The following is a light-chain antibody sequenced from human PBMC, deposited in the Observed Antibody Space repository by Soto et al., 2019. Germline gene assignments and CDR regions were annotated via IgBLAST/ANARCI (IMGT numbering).Light chain of an antibody. CDR1: SSDVGGYNY. CDR3: ISYTSSCASYA. CDR2: EVS. V-gene: IGLV2-14*01. J-gene: IGLJ1*01. Sequence: SVLTQPASVSGSPGQSITISCTGTSSDVGGYNYVAWYQQHPGKVPRLMIYEVSNRPSGVSNRFFGSKSGSTASLTISGLQDEDEADYYRISYTSSCASYAFGTGTKGTV.